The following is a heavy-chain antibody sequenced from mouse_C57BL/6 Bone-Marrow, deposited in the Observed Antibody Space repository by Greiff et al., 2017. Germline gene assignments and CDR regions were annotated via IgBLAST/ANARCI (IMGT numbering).Heavy chain of an antibody. Sequence: EVQLVESVAELVRPGASVKLSCTASGFNIKNTYMHWVKQRPEQGLEWIGRIDPANGNTKYAPKFQGKATITADTSSNTAYLQLSSLTSEDTAIYYCASDGYYVDWYFDVWGTGTTVTVSS. CDR2: IDPANGNT. CDR1: GFNIKNTY. D-gene: IGHD2-3*01. J-gene: IGHJ1*03. V-gene: IGHV14-3*01. CDR3: ASDGYYVDWYFDV.